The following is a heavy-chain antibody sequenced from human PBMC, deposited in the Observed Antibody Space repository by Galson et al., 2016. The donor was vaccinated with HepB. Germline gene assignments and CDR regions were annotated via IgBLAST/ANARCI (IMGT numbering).Heavy chain of an antibody. V-gene: IGHV3-23*01. Sequence: MTWVRQAPGKGLESVSCISGSGGGDTTTWYADSVRGRFAITRDDSKNTVYLQMNSLRADDTAVYYCAKSSGIWFGYFDSWGRGTLVIASS. CDR2: ISGSGGGDTTT. D-gene: IGHD3-10*01. J-gene: IGHJ4*02. CDR3: AKSSGIWFGYFDS.